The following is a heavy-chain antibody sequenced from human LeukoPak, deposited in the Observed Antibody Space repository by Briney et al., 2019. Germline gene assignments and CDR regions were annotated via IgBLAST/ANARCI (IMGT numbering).Heavy chain of an antibody. V-gene: IGHV4-59*08. Sequence: SETLSLTCTVSGGSISSNYWSWIRQSPGKGLEWIGYIYYSGSATYNPSLKSRVTISVDTSKNQFSLKLSSVTAADTAVYHCARHYADKRAVDYWGQGILVTVSS. CDR2: IYYSGSA. CDR3: ARHYADKRAVDY. D-gene: IGHD2-2*01. CDR1: GGSISSNY. J-gene: IGHJ4*02.